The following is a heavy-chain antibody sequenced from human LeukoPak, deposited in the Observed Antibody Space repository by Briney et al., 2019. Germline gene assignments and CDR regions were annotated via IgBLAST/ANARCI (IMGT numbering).Heavy chain of an antibody. D-gene: IGHD3-22*01. CDR2: IYYSGST. J-gene: IGHJ3*02. V-gene: IGHV4-59*12. Sequence: SSETLSLTCTVSGGSISSYYWSWIRQPPGKGLEWIGYIYYSGSTYYNPSLKSRVTISVDTSKNQFSLKLSSVTAADTAVYYCASRGDSSYAFDIWGQGTMVTVSS. CDR1: GGSISSYY. CDR3: ASRGDSSYAFDI.